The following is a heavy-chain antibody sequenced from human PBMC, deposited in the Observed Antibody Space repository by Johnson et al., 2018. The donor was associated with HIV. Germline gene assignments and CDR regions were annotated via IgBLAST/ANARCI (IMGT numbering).Heavy chain of an antibody. Sequence: VQLVESGGGVVQPGRSLRLSCAAYGFTFSDYGLHWVRQAPGEGLEWVAVISYDGSNKYYADSVKGRFTISRDNSKNTLYLQMNSLRGEDTAVYHCAKEGYSASFDIWGQGTMVTVSS. J-gene: IGHJ3*02. CDR1: GFTFSDYG. D-gene: IGHD2-21*01. V-gene: IGHV3-30*18. CDR3: AKEGYSASFDI. CDR2: ISYDGSNK.